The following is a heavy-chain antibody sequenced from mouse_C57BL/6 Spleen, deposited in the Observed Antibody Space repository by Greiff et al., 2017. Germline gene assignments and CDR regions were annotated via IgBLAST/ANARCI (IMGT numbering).Heavy chain of an antibody. J-gene: IGHJ3*01. Sequence: QVQLKESGPGLVAPSQSLSISCTVSGFSLTSYAISWVRQPPGKGLEWLGEIWTGGGTNYNSALKSRLSTSKDHSKSQVFLKMNSLQTDDTARYYCARAGSFGYWGQGPRVTVSA. CDR3: ARAGSFGY. V-gene: IGHV2-9-1*01. CDR2: IWTGGGT. CDR1: GFSLTSYA.